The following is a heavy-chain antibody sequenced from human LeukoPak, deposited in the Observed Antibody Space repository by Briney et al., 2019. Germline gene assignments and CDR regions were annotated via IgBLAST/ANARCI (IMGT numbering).Heavy chain of an antibody. D-gene: IGHD3-22*01. CDR1: GYTFTSYG. V-gene: IGHV1-18*01. CDR3: ARSPRITMIVVVTPFDY. J-gene: IGHJ4*02. Sequence: ASVKVSCKASGYTFTSYGISWVRLAPGQGLEWMGWISAYNGNTNYAQKLQGRVTMTTDTSTSTAYMELRSLRSDDTAVYYCARSPRITMIVVVTPFDYWGQGTLVTVSS. CDR2: ISAYNGNT.